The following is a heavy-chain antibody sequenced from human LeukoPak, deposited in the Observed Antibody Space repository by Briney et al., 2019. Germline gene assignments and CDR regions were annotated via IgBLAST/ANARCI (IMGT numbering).Heavy chain of an antibody. D-gene: IGHD3-22*01. V-gene: IGHV4-38-2*02. CDR3: AREDSRGSFYFYYFMDV. CDR1: GYSISSGYY. Sequence: SETLSLTCTVSGYSISSGYYWGWIRQPPGKGLECIGSIYHSGSTYYNPSLKSRVTISVDTSKNQFSLKLGSVTAADTAVYYCAREDSRGSFYFYYFMDVWGRGTTVTVSS. CDR2: IYHSGST. J-gene: IGHJ6*03.